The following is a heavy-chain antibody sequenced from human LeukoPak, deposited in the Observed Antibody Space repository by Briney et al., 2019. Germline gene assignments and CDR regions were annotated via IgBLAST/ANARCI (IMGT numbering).Heavy chain of an antibody. J-gene: IGHJ4*02. D-gene: IGHD4-17*01. V-gene: IGHV4-59*01. CDR3: ARVANDYYGVLLDY. CDR1: GGSISSYY. CDR2: IYYSGST. Sequence: ETLSLTCTVSGGSISSYYWSWIRPPPGKGLEWIGYIYYSGSTNYNPSLKSRVTISVDTSKNQFSLKLSSVTAADTAVYYFARVANDYYGVLLDYWGQGTLVTVSS.